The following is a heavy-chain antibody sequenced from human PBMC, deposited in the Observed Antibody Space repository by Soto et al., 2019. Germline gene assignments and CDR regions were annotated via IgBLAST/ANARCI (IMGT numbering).Heavy chain of an antibody. CDR1: GYTFTSYG. CDR3: AREVDHLAVAGTEDFDY. CDR2: ISAYNGNT. D-gene: IGHD6-19*01. J-gene: IGHJ4*02. Sequence: SVKVSCKASGYTFTSYGISWVRQAPVQGLEWMGWISAYNGNTNYSQKLQGRVTMTTDTSTSTAYMELRSLRSDDTAVYYCAREVDHLAVAGTEDFDYWGQGTLVTVSS. V-gene: IGHV1-18*04.